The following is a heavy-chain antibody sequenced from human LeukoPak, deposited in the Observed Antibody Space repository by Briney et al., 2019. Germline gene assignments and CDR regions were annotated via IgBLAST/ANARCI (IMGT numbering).Heavy chain of an antibody. D-gene: IGHD6-19*01. CDR2: ISDSGGST. Sequence: GGSLRLSCAASGFTFSNYDMSWVRQAPGKGLEWVSSISDSGGSTYYADSVKVRFTISRDNSKNTLYLQMTNLRAADTAVYYCAKDLSRAVAADWFDPWDQGSLVTVSS. V-gene: IGHV3-23*01. CDR3: AKDLSRAVAADWFDP. J-gene: IGHJ5*02. CDR1: GFTFSNYD.